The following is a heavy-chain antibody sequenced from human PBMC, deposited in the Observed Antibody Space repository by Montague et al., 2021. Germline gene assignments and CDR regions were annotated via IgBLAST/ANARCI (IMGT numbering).Heavy chain of an antibody. V-gene: IGHV4-31*03. CDR3: ARSGGYCSGGRCDTLDY. J-gene: IGHJ4*02. Sequence: TLSLTCSVSGGSISSGGFYWSWIRQHPGKGPEWIGSIYDSGSTNYNPSLKSRLTLSRDTSKNQVSLRLASVTAAETAVYYCARSGGYCSGGRCDTLDYWGQGTLVTVSS. D-gene: IGHD2-15*01. CDR2: IYDSGST. CDR1: GGSISSGGFY.